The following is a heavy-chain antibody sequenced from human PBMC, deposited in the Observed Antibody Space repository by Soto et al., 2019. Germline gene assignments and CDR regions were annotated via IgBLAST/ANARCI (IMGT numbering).Heavy chain of an antibody. J-gene: IGHJ6*02. CDR2: IWYDGSKK. CDR3: ARDASYYSLWSGYYPSRNGMDV. CDR1: GFTFSSFG. Sequence: QVQVVESGGGVVQPGRSLRLSCAASGFTFSSFGMHWVRQAPGKGLEWVSLIWYDGSKKSYGDSVKGRFTISRDNSRNTVYVQMNSLRADDTAVYYCARDASYYSLWSGYYPSRNGMDVWGQGTTVTASS. V-gene: IGHV3-33*01. D-gene: IGHD3-3*01.